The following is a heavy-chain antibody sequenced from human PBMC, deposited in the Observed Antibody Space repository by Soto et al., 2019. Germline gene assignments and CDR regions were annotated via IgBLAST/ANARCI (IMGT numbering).Heavy chain of an antibody. CDR2: IYSGGST. CDR1: GFTVSSDY. CDR3: ATPSMRGNGFDI. D-gene: IGHD3-16*01. Sequence: HPGGSLRLSCAASGFTVSSDYMTWVRQAPGKGLEWVSTIYSGGSTYYADSVKGRFTISRDNSKNTLNLQMNSLRVEDTAVYYCATPSMRGNGFDIWGQGTMVTVS. V-gene: IGHV3-53*01. J-gene: IGHJ3*02.